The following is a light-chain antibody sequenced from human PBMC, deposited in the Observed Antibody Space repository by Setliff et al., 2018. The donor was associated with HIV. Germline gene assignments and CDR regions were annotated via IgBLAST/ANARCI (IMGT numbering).Light chain of an antibody. CDR3: SSYTSSTPLYV. J-gene: IGLJ1*01. V-gene: IGLV2-14*03. CDR2: DVN. Sequence: QSALTQPASVSGSPGQSITISCTETSSDVGGYNYVSWYQQHPGKAPKLIIYDVNNRPSGVSNRFSGSKSGNTASLTISGLQAEDEADYYCSSYTSSTPLYVFGTGTKVTVL. CDR1: SSDVGGYNY.